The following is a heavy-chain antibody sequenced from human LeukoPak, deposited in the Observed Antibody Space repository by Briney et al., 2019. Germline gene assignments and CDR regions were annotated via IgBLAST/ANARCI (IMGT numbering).Heavy chain of an antibody. V-gene: IGHV4-39*01. CDR3: ARHLTTTVVNPGAFDM. Sequence: SETLSLTCSVSGGSINSGNYYWVWMRQPPGKGLEWIGSVFHSGNTYYNPSLKSRVTISVDTSRNQFSLKLSSVTAADTAVYYCARHLTTTVVNPGAFDMWGQGTMVTVSS. J-gene: IGHJ3*02. CDR2: VFHSGNT. D-gene: IGHD4-23*01. CDR1: GGSINSGNYY.